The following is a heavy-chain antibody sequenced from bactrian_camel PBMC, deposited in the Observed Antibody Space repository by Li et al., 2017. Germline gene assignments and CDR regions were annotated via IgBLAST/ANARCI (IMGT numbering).Heavy chain of an antibody. CDR3: AVTPRGFRYDVFDRAPFRVCGY. Sequence: HVQLVESGGGSVQAGGSLRLSCVASNFSYTRDCMAWFRQAPGKEYEGVASIDDYLSTNYADSVKGRFTISQDNAKNTVYLQMNSLKPEDTAVYYCAVTPRGFRYDVFDRAPFRVCGYWGQGTQVTVS. J-gene: IGHJ6*01. V-gene: IGHV3S9*01. D-gene: IGHD4*01. CDR2: IDDYLST. CDR1: NFSYTRDC.